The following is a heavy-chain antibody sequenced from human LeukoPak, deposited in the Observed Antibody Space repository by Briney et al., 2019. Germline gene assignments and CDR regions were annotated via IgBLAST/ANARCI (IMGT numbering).Heavy chain of an antibody. CDR3: ARADYDSSGYPTDV. CDR2: ISGSGGST. D-gene: IGHD3-22*01. J-gene: IGHJ6*02. Sequence: GGSLRLSCAASGFTFSSYAMSWVRQAPGKGLEWVSAISGSGGSTYYADSVKGRFTISRDNSKNTLYLQMNSLRAEDTAVYYCARADYDSSGYPTDVWGQGTTVTVSS. CDR1: GFTFSSYA. V-gene: IGHV3-23*01.